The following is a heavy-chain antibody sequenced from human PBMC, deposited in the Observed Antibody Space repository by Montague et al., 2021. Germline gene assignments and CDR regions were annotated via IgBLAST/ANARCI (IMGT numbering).Heavy chain of an antibody. D-gene: IGHD5-18*01. CDR3: VRDGDNGYNDLDY. CDR2: LNSSHR. J-gene: IGHJ4*02. Sequence: SLRLSCAASGFTFTDYFPEPVTVAWNSGADRKSTRLNSSHRCNSYAAFWGRNKISRDNSKNTLYLQMNSLRVEDSAMYYCVRDGDNGYNDLDYWGQVTL. CDR1: GFTFTDYF. V-gene: IGHV3-30-3*01.